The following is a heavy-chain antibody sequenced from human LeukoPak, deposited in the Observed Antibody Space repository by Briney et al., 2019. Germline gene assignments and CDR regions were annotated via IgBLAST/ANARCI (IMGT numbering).Heavy chain of an antibody. D-gene: IGHD3-22*01. J-gene: IGHJ4*02. CDR1: GGSFSGYY. CDR3: ARETYYYDSSGYSYYFDY. CDR2: IYYSGST. Sequence: SETLSLTCAVYGGSFSGYYWSWIRQPPGKGLEWIGYIYYSGSTYYNPSLKSRVTISVDTSKNQFSLKLSSVTAADTAVYYCARETYYYDSSGYSYYFDYWGQGTLVTVSS. V-gene: IGHV4-30-4*01.